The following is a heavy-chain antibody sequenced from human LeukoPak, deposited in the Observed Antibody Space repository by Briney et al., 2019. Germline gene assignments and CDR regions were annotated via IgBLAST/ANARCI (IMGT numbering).Heavy chain of an antibody. CDR3: ARVGVGDWGSVWDH. J-gene: IGHJ4*02. V-gene: IGHV3-48*02. CDR2: ISSGGGVT. CDR1: DFTFRTYS. Sequence: GGSLRLSCAASDFTFRTYSMIWARQTAGTGREWISYISSGGGVTHYAESVKGRFSISRDNAKNSVFLQMNRLKDEDSAVYFCARVGVGDWGSVWDHWGPGARVTVS. D-gene: IGHD3-16*01.